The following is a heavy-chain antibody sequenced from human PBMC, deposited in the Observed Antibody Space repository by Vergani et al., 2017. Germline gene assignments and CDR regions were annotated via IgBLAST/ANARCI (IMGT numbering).Heavy chain of an antibody. CDR1: GFTFDDYA. CDR3: AKDLYGDYYYDY. V-gene: IGHV3-43*02. J-gene: IGHJ4*02. D-gene: IGHD4-17*01. CDR2: ISGDGGST. Sequence: EVQLVESGGGVVQPGGSLRLSCAASGFTFDDYAMHWVRQAPGKGLEWVSLISGDGGSTYYADSVKGRFTISRDNSKKTLYLQMNSLRAEDTAVYYCAKDLYGDYYYDYWGQGTLVTVSS.